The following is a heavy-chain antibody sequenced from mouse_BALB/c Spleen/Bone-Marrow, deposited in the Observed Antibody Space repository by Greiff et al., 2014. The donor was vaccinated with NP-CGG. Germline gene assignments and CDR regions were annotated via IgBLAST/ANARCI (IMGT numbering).Heavy chain of an antibody. CDR2: INPSTGYT. CDR1: GYTFTSYW. J-gene: IGHJ2*01. CDR3: ARSRTGTYFDY. D-gene: IGHD4-1*01. Sequence: VQLQESGAKLAKPGASVKMSCKASGYTFTSYWMHWVKQRPGQGLEWIGYINPSTGYTEYNQKFKDKATLTADKSSSTAYMQLSSLTSEDSAVYYCARSRTGTYFDYWGQGTTLTVSS. V-gene: IGHV1-7*01.